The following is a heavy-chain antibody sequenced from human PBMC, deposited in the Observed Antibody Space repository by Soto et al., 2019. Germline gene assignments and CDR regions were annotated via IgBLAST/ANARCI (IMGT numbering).Heavy chain of an antibody. CDR1: GYTFTSYY. V-gene: IGHV1-46*01. Sequence: VASVKVSCKASGYTFTSYYMHGVRQAPGQGLEWMGIIRPSGGSTTYAQKFQGRVTMTRDTSTSTVYMELSSLRSEDTAVYYCARDIPYCGGVCHDAFDIWGQGTMVTVSS. CDR2: IRPSGGST. D-gene: IGHD2-21*02. J-gene: IGHJ3*02. CDR3: ARDIPYCGGVCHDAFDI.